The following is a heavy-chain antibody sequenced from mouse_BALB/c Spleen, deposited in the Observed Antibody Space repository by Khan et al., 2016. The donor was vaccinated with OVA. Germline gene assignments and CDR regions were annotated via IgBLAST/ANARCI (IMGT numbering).Heavy chain of an antibody. CDR2: INTYSGEP. V-gene: IGHV9-3-1*01. J-gene: IGHJ4*01. Sequence: QIQLVQSGPELKKPGETVKISCKASGYIFTNHGMNWVKQAPGTGLKWMGWINTYSGEPTYVDDFKGRFAFSLETSASTAYLQINNLKNEDTATYFCARVGYSGTMDYWGQGTSVTVSS. D-gene: IGHD2-14*01. CDR1: GYIFTNHG. CDR3: ARVGYSGTMDY.